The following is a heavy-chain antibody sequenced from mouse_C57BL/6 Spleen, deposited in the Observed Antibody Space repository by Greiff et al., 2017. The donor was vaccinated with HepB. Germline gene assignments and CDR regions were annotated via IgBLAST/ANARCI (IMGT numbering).Heavy chain of an antibody. CDR1: GFTFSSYA. CDR3: ARGGGWLPFAY. D-gene: IGHD2-3*01. V-gene: IGHV5-4*01. J-gene: IGHJ3*01. CDR2: ISDGGSYT. Sequence: EVQGVESGGGLVKPGGSLKLSCAASGFTFSSYAMSWVRQTPEKRLEWVATISDGGSYTYYPDNVKGRFTISRDNAKNNLYLQMSHLKSEDTAMYYCARGGGWLPFAYWGRGTLVTVSA.